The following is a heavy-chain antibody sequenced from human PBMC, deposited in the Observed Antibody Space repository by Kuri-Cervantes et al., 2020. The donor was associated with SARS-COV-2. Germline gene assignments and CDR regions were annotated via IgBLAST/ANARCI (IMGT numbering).Heavy chain of an antibody. V-gene: IGHV3-66*01. Sequence: GGSLRLSCAASGFTVSSNYMSWVRQAPGKGLEWVSVIYSGGSTYYADSVKGRFTISRDNSKNTLYLQMNSLRAEDTAVYYCARDYMVVVAATPYYYGMDVWGQGTTVTVSS. CDR3: ARDYMVVVAATPYYYGMDV. CDR2: IYSGGST. D-gene: IGHD2-15*01. J-gene: IGHJ6*02. CDR1: GFTVSSNY.